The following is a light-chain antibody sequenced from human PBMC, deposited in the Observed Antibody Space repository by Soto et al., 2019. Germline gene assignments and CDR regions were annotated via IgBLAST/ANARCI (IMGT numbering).Light chain of an antibody. Sequence: QSALTQPASVSGSPGQSITISCTGTSSDVGGYNYVSWYQHHPGKAPKLMIYDVSNRPSGVSNRFSGSKSGNTASLTISGLQAEEEADYYCSSYTSSSPSVVFGGGPQLTVL. CDR2: DVS. CDR1: SSDVGGYNY. CDR3: SSYTSSSPSVV. V-gene: IGLV2-14*03. J-gene: IGLJ2*01.